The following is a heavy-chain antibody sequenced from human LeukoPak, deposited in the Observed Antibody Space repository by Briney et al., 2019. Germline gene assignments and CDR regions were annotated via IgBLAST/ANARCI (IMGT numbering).Heavy chain of an antibody. Sequence: ASVKVSCKASGYTFTSYDINWVRQAPGQGLEWMGWINPNSGGTNYAQKFQGWVTMTRDTSISTAYMELSRLRSDDTAVYYCARDGEEASFDYWGQGTLVTVSS. J-gene: IGHJ4*02. D-gene: IGHD1-26*01. V-gene: IGHV1-2*04. CDR3: ARDGEEASFDY. CDR2: INPNSGGT. CDR1: GYTFTSYD.